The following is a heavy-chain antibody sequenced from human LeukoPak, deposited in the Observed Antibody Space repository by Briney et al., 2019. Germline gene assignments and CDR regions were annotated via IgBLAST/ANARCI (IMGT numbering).Heavy chain of an antibody. CDR2: IYHSGST. V-gene: IGHV4-30-2*01. CDR3: AIVGLLGYFDY. CDR1: GGSISSGGYS. Sequence: SQTLSLTCAVSGGSISSGGYSWSWIRQPPGKGLEWIGYIYHSGSTYYNPSLKSRVTISVDRSKNQFSLKLSSVTAADTAVYYCAIVGLLGYFDYWGRGTLVTVSS. D-gene: IGHD3-10*01. J-gene: IGHJ4*02.